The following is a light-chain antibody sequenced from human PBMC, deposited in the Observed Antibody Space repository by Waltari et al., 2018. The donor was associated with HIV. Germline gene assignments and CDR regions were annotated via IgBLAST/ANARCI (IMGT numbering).Light chain of an antibody. Sequence: QSALTQPASVSGSPVQSITISCTGTNSDFGSYDFVSWYQQYPGKAPRLIISDVRNRPSGISSRFSGSKYGYTASLTISGLRAEDEADYFCSSWTSSTTLVFGTGTKVTVL. CDR3: SSWTSSTTLV. CDR1: NSDFGSYDF. V-gene: IGLV2-14*01. J-gene: IGLJ1*01. CDR2: DVR.